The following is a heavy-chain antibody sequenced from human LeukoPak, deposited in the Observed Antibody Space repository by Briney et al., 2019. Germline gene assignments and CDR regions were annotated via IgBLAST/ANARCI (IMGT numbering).Heavy chain of an antibody. CDR2: ISPSGDIK. CDR3: AKDYYDSSGYPTVLDY. V-gene: IGHV3-23*01. CDR1: GFTFSRHG. J-gene: IGHJ4*02. Sequence: GGSLRLSCVASGFTFSRHGMNCVRQAPGKGLEWVSGISPSGDIKYYVDSVKGRFTVSRDNSKNTLYLQMNSLRAEDTAVYYCAKDYYDSSGYPTVLDYWGQGTLVTVSS. D-gene: IGHD3-22*01.